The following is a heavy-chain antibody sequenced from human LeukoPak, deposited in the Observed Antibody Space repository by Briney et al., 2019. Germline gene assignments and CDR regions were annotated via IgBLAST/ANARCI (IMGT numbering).Heavy chain of an antibody. CDR1: GFTVSSNY. D-gene: IGHD4/OR15-4a*01. J-gene: IGHJ4*02. Sequence: GGSLRLSCAASGFTVSSNYMSWVRQAPGKGLECVSVINSGSSTYYADSVKGRFTISRDNSKNTLYLQMNSLRAEDTAVYYCARRAGAYSHPYDYWGQGTLVTVSS. CDR3: ARRAGAYSHPYDY. CDR2: INSGSST. V-gene: IGHV3-53*01.